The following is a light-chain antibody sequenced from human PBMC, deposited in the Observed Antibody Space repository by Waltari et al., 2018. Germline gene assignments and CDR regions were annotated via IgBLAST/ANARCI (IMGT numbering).Light chain of an antibody. CDR1: QSLLYSNGYNY. CDR2: LGS. CDR3: MQSLQALRT. V-gene: IGKV2-28*01. J-gene: IGKJ2*01. Sequence: EIVMTKSPLSLPVTPGEPASISCRSSQSLLYSNGYNYLDWYLQKPGQSPQLLIYLGSSRASGVPYRFSGSGSGTDFTLKISRVEAEDVGVYFCMQSLQALRTYGQGTRLEIK.